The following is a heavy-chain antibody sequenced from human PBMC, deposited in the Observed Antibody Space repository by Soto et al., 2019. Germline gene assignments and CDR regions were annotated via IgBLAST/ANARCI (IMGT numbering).Heavy chain of an antibody. Sequence: QVQLVQSGAEVKKPGASVKVSCKASGYTFTGYYVHWVRQAPGQGLEWMGWINPNRGGTDYAQKFQGGVTMTRDTSINTAYMERSRLRSDDTAVYYCASHASIAVAGPFDYWGQGTLVTVSS. J-gene: IGHJ4*02. CDR2: INPNRGGT. CDR1: GYTFTGYY. CDR3: ASHASIAVAGPFDY. V-gene: IGHV1-2*02. D-gene: IGHD6-19*01.